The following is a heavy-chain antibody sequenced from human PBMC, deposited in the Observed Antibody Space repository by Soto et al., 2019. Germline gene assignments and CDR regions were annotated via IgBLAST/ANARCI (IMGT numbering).Heavy chain of an antibody. V-gene: IGHV4-59*01. CDR3: ARDPRPGCAFDI. J-gene: IGHJ3*02. CDR1: GGSISSYY. CDR2: IYYSVST. Sequence: SETLSLTCTVSGGSISSYYWSWIRQPPGKGLELIGYIYYSVSTNYNPSLKSRVTISVDTSKNQFSLKLSSVTAADTAVYYCARDPRPGCAFDIWGQGTMVTVSS.